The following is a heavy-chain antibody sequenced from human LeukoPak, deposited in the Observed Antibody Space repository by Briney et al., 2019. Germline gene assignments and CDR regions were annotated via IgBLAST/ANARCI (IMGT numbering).Heavy chain of an antibody. Sequence: ASVKVSCKASGYTFTGYYMHWVRQAPGQGLEWMGWINPNSGGTNYAQKFQGRVTMTRDTSISTAYVELSRLRSDDTAVYYCARARFSGSYPWRAFDIWGQGTMVTVSS. J-gene: IGHJ3*02. D-gene: IGHD1-26*01. V-gene: IGHV1-2*02. CDR1: GYTFTGYY. CDR2: INPNSGGT. CDR3: ARARFSGSYPWRAFDI.